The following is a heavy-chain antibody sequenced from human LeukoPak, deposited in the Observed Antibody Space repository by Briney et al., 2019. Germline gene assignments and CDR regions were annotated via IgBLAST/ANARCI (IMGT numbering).Heavy chain of an antibody. V-gene: IGHV1-18*01. J-gene: IGHJ5*02. CDR2: ISAYNGNT. Sequence: ASVKVSCKASGYTFTSYGISWVRQAPGQGLEWMGWISAYNGNTNYAQKFQGRVTITADESTSTAYMELSSLRSEDTAVYYCARDRIITGTLLGWFDPWGQGTLVTVSS. CDR1: GYTFTSYG. CDR3: ARDRIITGTLLGWFDP. D-gene: IGHD1-20*01.